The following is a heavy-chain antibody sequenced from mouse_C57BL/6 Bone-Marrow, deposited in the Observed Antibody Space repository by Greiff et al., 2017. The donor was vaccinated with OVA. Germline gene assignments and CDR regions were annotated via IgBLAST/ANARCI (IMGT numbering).Heavy chain of an antibody. V-gene: IGHV1-15*01. D-gene: IGHD2-5*01. J-gene: IGHJ4*01. CDR2: IDPETGGT. Sequence: QVQLQQSGAELVRPGASVTLSCTASGYTFTDYEMHWVKQTPVHGLEWIGAIDPETGGTAYNQKFKGKAILTADKSSSTAYMELSSLTSEDSAVYYCTRDCSNYYAMDYGGQGTSATVS. CDR1: GYTFTDYE. CDR3: TRDCSNYYAMDY.